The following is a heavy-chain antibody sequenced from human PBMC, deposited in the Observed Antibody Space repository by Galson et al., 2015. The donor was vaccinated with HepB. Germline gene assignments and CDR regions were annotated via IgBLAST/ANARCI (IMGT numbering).Heavy chain of an antibody. Sequence: SLRLSCAASGLIFSRYVVYWVRQAPGRGLEWVADISDDGSNKYYADSVKGRFTISRDNSKSTLYLQMNSLRPEDTAVYYCGSHIHWGRGTLVTVSS. V-gene: IGHV3-30*04. CDR2: ISDDGSNK. CDR3: GSHIH. J-gene: IGHJ4*02. CDR1: GLIFSRYV.